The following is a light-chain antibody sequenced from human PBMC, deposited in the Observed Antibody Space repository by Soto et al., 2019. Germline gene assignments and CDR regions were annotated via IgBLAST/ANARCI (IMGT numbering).Light chain of an antibody. CDR1: SSDVGGYNY. CDR2: DVS. V-gene: IGLV2-14*01. CDR3: SSYTSSSTLVV. Sequence: QSALTQPASVSGSPGQSITISCTGTSSDVGGYNYVSWYQQHPGKAPKLMIYDVSNRPSGVSNRFSGSKSGNPASLTISGLQAENEAYYYCSSYTSSSTLVVFGGGTKLTVL. J-gene: IGLJ2*01.